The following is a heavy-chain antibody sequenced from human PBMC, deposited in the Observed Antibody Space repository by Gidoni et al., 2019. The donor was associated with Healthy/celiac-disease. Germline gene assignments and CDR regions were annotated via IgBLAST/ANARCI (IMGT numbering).Heavy chain of an antibody. D-gene: IGHD5-18*01. CDR3: ARGYSYGYYYYYYGMDV. CDR1: GGSFSGYY. J-gene: IGHJ6*02. Sequence: QVQLQQWGAGLLKPSEPLSLTCAVYGGSFSGYYCSWFRQPPGKGLEWIGEITHSGSTNYNPSLKSRVTISVDTSKNQFSLKLSSVTAADTAVYYCARGYSYGYYYYYYGMDVWGQGTTVTVSS. V-gene: IGHV4-34*01. CDR2: ITHSGST.